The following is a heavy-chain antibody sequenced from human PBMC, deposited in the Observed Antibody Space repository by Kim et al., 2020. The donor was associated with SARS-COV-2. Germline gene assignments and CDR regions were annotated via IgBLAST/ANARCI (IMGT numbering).Heavy chain of an antibody. CDR2: ISGSGDTK. Sequence: GGSLRLSCVASGFTLDNYAMNWVRQAPGKGLEWVSGISGSGDTKFYADSVRGRFTISRDNSKNTLYLQMNSLRDDDTALYYCAKVVNLDGYNYCYYSAMDLWGQGNTGTV. J-gene: IGHJ6*02. D-gene: IGHD5-18*01. CDR3: AKVVNLDGYNYCYYSAMDL. V-gene: IGHV3-23*01. CDR1: GFTLDNYA.